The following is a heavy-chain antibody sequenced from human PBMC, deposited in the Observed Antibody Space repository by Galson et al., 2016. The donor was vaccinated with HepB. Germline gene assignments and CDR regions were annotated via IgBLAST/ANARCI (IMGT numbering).Heavy chain of an antibody. J-gene: IGHJ6*02. CDR2: IYPGDSDT. CDR3: ARHGTSGTALVESIGMDV. D-gene: IGHD5-18*01. CDR1: GYIFTNYW. V-gene: IGHV5-51*01. Sequence: QSGAEVKKPGESLKISCKGSGYIFTNYWIGWVRQMPGKGLERMGIIYPGDSDTRYSPSFQGQVTISADKSISTAYLQWSSLKASDTAMFYCARHGTSGTALVESIGMDVWGQGTTVTVSS.